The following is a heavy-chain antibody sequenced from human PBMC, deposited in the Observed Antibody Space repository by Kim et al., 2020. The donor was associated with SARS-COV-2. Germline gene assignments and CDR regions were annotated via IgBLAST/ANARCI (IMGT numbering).Heavy chain of an antibody. D-gene: IGHD2-2*01. CDR1: EFTFSTYW. Sequence: GGSLRLSCAASEFTFSTYWMYWVRQAPGKGLVWVSRISSSGNSTNSADSEKGRFTISRDNAKNTLYLQMNSLRAEDTTVYYCARASSTSCPCYYMDVWGKGTTVTVSS. V-gene: IGHV3-74*01. CDR3: ARASSTSCPCYYMDV. CDR2: ISSSGNST. J-gene: IGHJ6*03.